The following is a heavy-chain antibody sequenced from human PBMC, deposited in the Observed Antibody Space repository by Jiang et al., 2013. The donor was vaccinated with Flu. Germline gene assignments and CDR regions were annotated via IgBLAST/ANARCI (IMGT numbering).Heavy chain of an antibody. D-gene: IGHD5-24*01. V-gene: IGHV2-70*11. J-gene: IGHJ6*04. CDR2: IDWDDDK. CDR3: ARTPGKRWLQPRGAYGMDV. CDR1: GFSLSTSGMC. Sequence: KPTQTLTLTCTFSGFSLSTSGMCVSWIRQPPGKALEWLARIDWDDDKYYSTSLKTRLTISKDTSKNQVVLTMTNMDPVDTATYYCARTPGKRWLQPRGAYGMDVWGKGT.